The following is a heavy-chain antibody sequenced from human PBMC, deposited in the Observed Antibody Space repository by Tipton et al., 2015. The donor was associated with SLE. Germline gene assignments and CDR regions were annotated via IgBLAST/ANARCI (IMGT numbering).Heavy chain of an antibody. D-gene: IGHD5/OR15-5a*01. J-gene: IGHJ4*02. CDR3: ARDASTGY. V-gene: IGHV3-30*04. CDR1: GFTFSSYA. Sequence: SLRLSCAASGFTFSSYAMHWVRQAPGKGLEWVAFIRYDGSNKYYADSVKGRFTISRDIAKNSLYLQMNSLRAEDTAVYYCARDASTGYWGQGTLVTVSS. CDR2: IRYDGSNK.